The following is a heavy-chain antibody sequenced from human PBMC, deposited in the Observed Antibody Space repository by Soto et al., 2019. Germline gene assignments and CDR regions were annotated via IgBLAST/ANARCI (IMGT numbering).Heavy chain of an antibody. V-gene: IGHV3-74*01. J-gene: IGHJ4*02. CDR1: GLTFSNFR. Sequence: VQLVESGGGLVQPGGSLRLSCAASGLTFSNFRMHWVRQAPGKGLVWVALISNDGRSTNHADSVKGRFTISRDNAKSTLYLQLNSLRAEDMAVYYCARDTAGLSYWGQGTLVTVSS. CDR2: ISNDGRST. D-gene: IGHD2-21*02. CDR3: ARDTAGLSY.